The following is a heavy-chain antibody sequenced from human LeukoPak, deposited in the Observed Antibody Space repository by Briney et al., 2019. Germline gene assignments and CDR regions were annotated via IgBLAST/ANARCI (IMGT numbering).Heavy chain of an antibody. CDR3: AREGPVVRGSEVDY. V-gene: IGHV3-48*02. D-gene: IGHD4-23*01. CDR1: GFTFSAYP. J-gene: IGHJ4*02. Sequence: PGGSLRLSCAASGFTFSAYPMNWVRQAPGKGLEWVSYISSSGKTIYYADSVKGRFAISRDNAKNSSYLQLNSLGDEDTAVYYCAREGPVVRGSEVDYWGQGTLVTVSS. CDR2: ISSSGKTI.